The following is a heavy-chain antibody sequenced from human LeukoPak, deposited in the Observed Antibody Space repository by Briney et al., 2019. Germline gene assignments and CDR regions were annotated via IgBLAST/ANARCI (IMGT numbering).Heavy chain of an antibody. Sequence: ASVKVSCKASGYSFTNYYMHWVRQAPGQGLEWMGIIHSGGGSTAYAQKFQGRVTMTRDTSTSTVYMELSSLRSEDTAVYYCARLLWFGELWGQGTLVTVSS. CDR1: GYSFTNYY. CDR2: IHSGGGST. J-gene: IGHJ4*02. V-gene: IGHV1-46*01. CDR3: ARLLWFGEL. D-gene: IGHD3-10*01.